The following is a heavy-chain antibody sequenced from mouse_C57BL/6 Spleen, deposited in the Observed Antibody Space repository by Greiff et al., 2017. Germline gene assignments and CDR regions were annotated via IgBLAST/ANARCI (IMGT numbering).Heavy chain of an antibody. V-gene: IGHV1-55*01. J-gene: IGHJ4*01. CDR3: AREGIYDGYYLYAMDY. D-gene: IGHD2-3*01. CDR1: GYTFTSYW. Sequence: QVQLQQPGAELVKPGASVKMSCKASGYTFTSYWITWVKQRPGQGLEWIGDIYPGSGSTNYNEKFKSKATLTVDTSSSTAYMQLSSLTTEGSAVXYWAREGIYDGYYLYAMDYWGQGTSVTVSS. CDR2: IYPGSGST.